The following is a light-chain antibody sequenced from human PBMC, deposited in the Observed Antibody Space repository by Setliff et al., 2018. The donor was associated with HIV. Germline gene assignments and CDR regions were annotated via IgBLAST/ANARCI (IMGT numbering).Light chain of an antibody. V-gene: IGLV2-11*01. J-gene: IGLJ1*01. CDR1: SSDVGGYNY. CDR3: CSYAGSYTYV. Sequence: QSALTQPASVSGSPGQSITISCTGTSSDVGGYNYVSWYQQHPGKAPKLMIYDVSKRPSGVPDRFPGSKSGNTASLTISGLQAEDEADYYCCSYAGSYTYVFGAGTKVTVL. CDR2: DVS.